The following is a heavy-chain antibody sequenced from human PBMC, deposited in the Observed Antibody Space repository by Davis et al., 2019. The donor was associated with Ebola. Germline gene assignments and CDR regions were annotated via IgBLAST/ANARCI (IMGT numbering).Heavy chain of an antibody. V-gene: IGHV3-23*01. CDR3: AKGPSSGWYYFDY. CDR2: ISGSGGST. J-gene: IGHJ4*02. Sequence: GESLKISCAASGFIFSSYAMSWVRQPPGKGLGWVSAISGSGGSTYYADSVKGRFTISRDNSKNTLYLQMNSLRAEDTAVYYCAKGPSSGWYYFDYWGQGTLVTVSS. D-gene: IGHD6-19*01. CDR1: GFIFSSYA.